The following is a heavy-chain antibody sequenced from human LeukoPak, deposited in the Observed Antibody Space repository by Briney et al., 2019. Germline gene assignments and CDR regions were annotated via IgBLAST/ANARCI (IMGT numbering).Heavy chain of an antibody. Sequence: AAVTVSCKASGYTFTDYYMHWVRQAPGQGLEWMGWVNPNSGGTNYAQKFQGWVTMTRDTSISTAYMELSRLRSDDTAVYYCARGLLNPNSSPFDPWGQGTLVTVSS. CDR1: GYTFTDYY. V-gene: IGHV1-2*04. CDR3: ARGLLNPNSSPFDP. J-gene: IGHJ5*02. D-gene: IGHD6-19*01. CDR2: VNPNSGGT.